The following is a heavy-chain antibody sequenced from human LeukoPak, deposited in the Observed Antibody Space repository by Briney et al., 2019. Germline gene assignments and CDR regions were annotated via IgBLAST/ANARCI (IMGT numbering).Heavy chain of an antibody. Sequence: PSETLSLTCTVSGASISSYYWSWIRQPPGKGLEWIGHIYYSGSTNYNPSLKSRVTISVDTSKNQFSLNLNSVIAADTAMYYCASHTAGHGSGYWGQEVLVTVSS. CDR2: IYYSGST. CDR1: GASISSYY. V-gene: IGHV4-59*08. J-gene: IGHJ4*02. CDR3: ASHTAGHGSGY. D-gene: IGHD5-24*01.